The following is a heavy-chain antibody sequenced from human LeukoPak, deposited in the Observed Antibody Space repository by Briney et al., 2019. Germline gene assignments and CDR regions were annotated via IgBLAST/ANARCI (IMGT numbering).Heavy chain of an antibody. V-gene: IGHV4-39*07. CDR1: GGSISSSGYY. J-gene: IGHJ4*02. Sequence: SETLSLTCTVSGGSISSSGYYWGWIRQPPGKGLEWIGSFYYSRSTYYNPSLKSRVTISVDTSKNQFSLKLSSVTAADTAVYYCASRLSTSRYYFDYWGQGTLVTVSS. CDR3: ASRLSTSRYYFDY. D-gene: IGHD2-2*01. CDR2: FYYSRST.